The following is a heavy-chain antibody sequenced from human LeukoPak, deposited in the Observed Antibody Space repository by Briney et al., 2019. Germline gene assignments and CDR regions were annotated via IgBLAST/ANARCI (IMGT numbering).Heavy chain of an antibody. Sequence: SVKLLCKASGGSSSSSATSWVRRSPGHRLGWMGGIIHIFGATTYAQKFQGRVTITADESTSTAYMELSSLRSEDTAVYYCARNPIVGRYCSGGSCYGHHYYYGMDVWGQGTTVTVSS. CDR1: GGSSSSSA. J-gene: IGHJ6*02. D-gene: IGHD2-15*01. V-gene: IGHV1-69*01. CDR3: ARNPIVGRYCSGGSCYGHHYYYGMDV. CDR2: IIHIFGAT.